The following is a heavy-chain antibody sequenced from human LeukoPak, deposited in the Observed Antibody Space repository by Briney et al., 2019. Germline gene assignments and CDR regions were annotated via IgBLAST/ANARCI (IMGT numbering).Heavy chain of an antibody. Sequence: GGSLRLSCAASGFTFSSYWMSWVRQAPGKGLEWVANIKQDGSEKYYVDSVKGRFTISRDNAKNSLYLQMNSLRAEDTAVYYCVTSGGSSSPGSWVFFDYWGQGTLVTVSS. J-gene: IGHJ4*02. V-gene: IGHV3-7*01. CDR3: VTSGGSSSPGSWVFFDY. CDR1: GFTFSSYW. D-gene: IGHD6-6*01. CDR2: IKQDGSEK.